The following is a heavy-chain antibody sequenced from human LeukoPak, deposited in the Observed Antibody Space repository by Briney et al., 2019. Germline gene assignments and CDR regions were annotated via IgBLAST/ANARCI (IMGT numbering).Heavy chain of an antibody. J-gene: IGHJ4*02. V-gene: IGHV3-48*01. CDR1: GFTFSSYS. CDR3: ARGGYDTSGYYSGAGARADY. CDR2: ISFSGATI. Sequence: GGSLRLSCAASGFTFSSYSMSWVRQAPGKGLEWVAYISFSGATICYADSVRGRFTISTDNAQNSLYLQMDRLRAEDTAVYHCARGGYDTSGYYSGAGARADYWGQGTLVTVSS. D-gene: IGHD3-22*01.